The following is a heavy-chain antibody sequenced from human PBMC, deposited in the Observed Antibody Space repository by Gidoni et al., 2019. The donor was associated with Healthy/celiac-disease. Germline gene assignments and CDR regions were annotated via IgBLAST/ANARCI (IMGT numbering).Heavy chain of an antibody. D-gene: IGHD2-8*02. Sequence: QVTLKESGPVLVKPTETLTLTCTVSGFPLSNARMGVSWIRQPPGKALEWLAHIFSNDEKSYSTSLKSRLTISKDTSKSQVVLTMTNMDPVDTATYYCARIRDPVEVVYASYYMDVWGKGTTVTVSS. CDR1: GFPLSNARMG. CDR2: IFSNDEK. CDR3: ARIRDPVEVVYASYYMDV. J-gene: IGHJ6*03. V-gene: IGHV2-26*01.